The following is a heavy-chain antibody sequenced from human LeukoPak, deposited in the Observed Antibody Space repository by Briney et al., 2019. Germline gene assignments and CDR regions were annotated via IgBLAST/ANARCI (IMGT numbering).Heavy chain of an antibody. J-gene: IGHJ5*02. V-gene: IGHV3-21*01. Sequence: GGSLRLSCAASGFTVSSNYMSWVRQAPGKGLEWVSSISSSSDYIYYADSVKGRFTISRDNAKNSLYLQMKSLRAEDTAVYYCARGKTSQNIVTRKTYNWFDPWGQGTLVTVSS. CDR2: ISSSSDYI. D-gene: IGHD2/OR15-2a*01. CDR1: GFTVSSNY. CDR3: ARGKTSQNIVTRKTYNWFDP.